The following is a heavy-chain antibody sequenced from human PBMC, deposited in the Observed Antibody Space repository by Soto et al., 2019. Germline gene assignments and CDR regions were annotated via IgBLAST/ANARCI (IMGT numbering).Heavy chain of an antibody. Sequence: EGSLRLSCAASGFTFSSYAMNWVRQAPGKGLEWVSLVTGRGDTTFYADSVKGRFTISRDNSKNTLYLQMNSLRVDDTAVYYCAENDLQYDSTGSIDYWGQGTLVTVSS. CDR1: GFTFSSYA. V-gene: IGHV3-23*01. J-gene: IGHJ4*02. D-gene: IGHD3-22*01. CDR2: VTGRGDTT. CDR3: AENDLQYDSTGSIDY.